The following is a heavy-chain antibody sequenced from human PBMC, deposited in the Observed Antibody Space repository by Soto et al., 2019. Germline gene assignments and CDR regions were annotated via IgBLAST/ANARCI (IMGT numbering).Heavy chain of an antibody. CDR1: GFPFTTYG. Sequence: QVQLVESGGGVVQPGRSLRLSCAASGFPFTTYGMHWVREGPGKGLEWVADISYDGSNKYYADSVKGRFTISRDNSKNMLYLQMNSLRPEDTALYYCVGGQYYFDYRGQGTLVTVSS. D-gene: IGHD3-10*01. CDR2: ISYDGSNK. J-gene: IGHJ4*02. CDR3: VGGQYYFDY. V-gene: IGHV3-30*03.